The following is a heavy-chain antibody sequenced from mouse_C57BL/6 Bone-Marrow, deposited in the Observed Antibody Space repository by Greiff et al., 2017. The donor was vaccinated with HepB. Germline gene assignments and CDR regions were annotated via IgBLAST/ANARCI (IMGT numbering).Heavy chain of an antibody. Sequence: EVKVVESGGGLVQSGRSLRLSCATSGFTFSDFYMEWVRQAPGKGLEWIAASRNKANDYTTEYSASVKGRFIVSRDTSQSILYLQMNALRAEDTAIYYCARDAPTRYWYFDVWGTGTTVTVSS. CDR2: SRNKANDYTT. CDR1: GFTFSDFY. D-gene: IGHD2-10*01. J-gene: IGHJ1*03. V-gene: IGHV7-1*01. CDR3: ARDAPTRYWYFDV.